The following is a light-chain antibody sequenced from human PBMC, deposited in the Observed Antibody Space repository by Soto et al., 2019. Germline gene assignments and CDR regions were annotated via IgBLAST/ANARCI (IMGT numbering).Light chain of an antibody. J-gene: IGKJ5*01. Sequence: EIVLTQSPATMSLSPGERATLSCRTSQTIRGLLNWYQQRPGQTPRLLIYDTSNRATDIPARFNGSGSGTDFILTISSLDPEDFGVYFCQQRHNWPITFGQGTRLDIK. CDR1: QTIRGL. CDR2: DTS. V-gene: IGKV3-11*01. CDR3: QQRHNWPIT.